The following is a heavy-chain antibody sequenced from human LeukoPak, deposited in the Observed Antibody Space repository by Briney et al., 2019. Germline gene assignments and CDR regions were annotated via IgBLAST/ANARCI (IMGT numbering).Heavy chain of an antibody. CDR2: ISSSSSYI. CDR3: ARGGEIGGHVSDI. J-gene: IGHJ3*02. Sequence: GGSLRLSCAASGFTFSSYSMNWVRQAPGKGLEWVSSISSSSSYIYYADSVKGRFTISRDNAKNSLYLQMNSLRAEDTAVYYCARGGEIGGHVSDIWGQGTMVTVSS. D-gene: IGHD3-16*01. V-gene: IGHV3-21*01. CDR1: GFTFSSYS.